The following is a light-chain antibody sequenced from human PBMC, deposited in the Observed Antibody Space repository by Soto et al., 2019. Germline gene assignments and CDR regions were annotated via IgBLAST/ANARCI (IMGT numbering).Light chain of an antibody. CDR3: QQYSRYSYT. CDR1: QSTSSW. J-gene: IGKJ2*01. V-gene: IGKV1-5*03. CDR2: KTS. Sequence: DIQMTQSPSTLSASVGDRVTITCRASQSTSSWLAWYQQKPGKAPKLLIYKTSTLASGVPSRFSGSGAGTEFTLTIGCLQPDDFATYYCQQYSRYSYTFGQGTKLEIK.